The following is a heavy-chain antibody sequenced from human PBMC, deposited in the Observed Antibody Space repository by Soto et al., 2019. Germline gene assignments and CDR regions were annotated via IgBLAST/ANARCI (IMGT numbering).Heavy chain of an antibody. CDR1: GFTFSSYA. V-gene: IGHV3-23*01. J-gene: IGHJ4*02. Sequence: EVQLLESGGGLVQPGGSLRLSCAASGFTFSSYAMSWVRQAPGKGLXXXSAISGSGGSTYYADSVKGRFTXSXXXXXXXXXXXXXXXXAEDTAVYYCAKGARPTTVTEHGYWGQGTLVTVSS. CDR3: AKGARPTTVTEHGY. D-gene: IGHD4-17*01. CDR2: ISGSGGST.